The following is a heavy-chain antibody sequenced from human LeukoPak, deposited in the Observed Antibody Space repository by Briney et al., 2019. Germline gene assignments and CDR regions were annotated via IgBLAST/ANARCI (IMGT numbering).Heavy chain of an antibody. V-gene: IGHV1-69*13. J-gene: IGHJ6*02. CDR3: ARDGYYYYYGMDV. CDR2: IIPIFGTA. CDR1: GGTFSSYA. Sequence: SVKVSCKASGGTFSSYAISWVRQAPGQGLEWMGGIIPIFGTANYAQKFQGRVTITADESTSTAYMELSSLRSEDTAVYYCARDGYYYYYGMDVWGQGTTVTVSS.